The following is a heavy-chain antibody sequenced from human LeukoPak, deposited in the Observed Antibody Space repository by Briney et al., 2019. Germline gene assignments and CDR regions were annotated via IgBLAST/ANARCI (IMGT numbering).Heavy chain of an antibody. CDR1: GFTFSSYG. V-gene: IGHV3-33*08. J-gene: IGHJ4*02. CDR2: IWYDGSNK. D-gene: IGHD6-13*01. CDR3: ARIPRHSSSHLDY. Sequence: GGSLRLSCAASGFTFSSYGMHWVRQASGKGLEWVAVIWYDGSNKYYADSVKGRFTISRDNSKNTLYLQMNSLRAEDTAVYYCARIPRHSSSHLDYWGQGTLVTVSS.